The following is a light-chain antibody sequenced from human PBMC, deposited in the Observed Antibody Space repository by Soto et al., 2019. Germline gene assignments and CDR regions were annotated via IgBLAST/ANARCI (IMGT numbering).Light chain of an antibody. CDR1: QSISTW. J-gene: IGKJ5*01. Sequence: DLQMTQSPSTLSASVGDRVTITCRASQSISTWLAWYQQKPGRAPNLLIYKASSLESGVPSRFSGGGSGTEFTLTISSLQPDDFATYYCQQYNVFPITFGQGTRLEI. CDR3: QQYNVFPIT. V-gene: IGKV1-5*03. CDR2: KAS.